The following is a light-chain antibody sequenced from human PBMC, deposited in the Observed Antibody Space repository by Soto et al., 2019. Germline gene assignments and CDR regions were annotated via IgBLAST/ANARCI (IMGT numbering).Light chain of an antibody. Sequence: EIVLTQSPGSLSLSPGQRATLSCRASQSVDTTLFAWYQKKPGQAPRLLIYGASKRATGIPDRFSGSGSGTDFSLIISRLDPEDFAVYYCQQYMSSVTFGQGTKVEIK. CDR1: QSVDTTL. J-gene: IGKJ1*01. CDR3: QQYMSSVT. CDR2: GAS. V-gene: IGKV3-20*01.